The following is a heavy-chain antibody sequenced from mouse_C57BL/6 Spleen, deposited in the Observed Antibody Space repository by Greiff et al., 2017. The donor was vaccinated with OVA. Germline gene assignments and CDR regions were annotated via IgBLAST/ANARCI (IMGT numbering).Heavy chain of an antibody. J-gene: IGHJ4*01. D-gene: IGHD2-5*01. Sequence: QVQLQQPGAELVKPGASVKMSCKASGYTFTSYWITWVKQRPGQGLEWIGDIYPGSGSTNYNEKFKSKATLTVDTSSSTAYMQLSSLTAEDSAVYYCARGSYSNYGSSYAMDYWGQGTSVTVSS. V-gene: IGHV1-55*01. CDR3: ARGSYSNYGSSYAMDY. CDR2: IYPGSGST. CDR1: GYTFTSYW.